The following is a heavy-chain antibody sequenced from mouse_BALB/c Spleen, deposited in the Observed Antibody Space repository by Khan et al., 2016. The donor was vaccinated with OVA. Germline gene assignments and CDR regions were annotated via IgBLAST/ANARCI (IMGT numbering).Heavy chain of an antibody. D-gene: IGHD1-1*01. CDR2: TTSGGSYT. CDR3: ARLGST. V-gene: IGHV5-6*01. Sequence: EVELVESGGDLVKPGGSLQLSCAASGFTFSSYGMSWVRQTPDKRLEWVATTTSGGSYTYYPDSVKGRFTISRDNAKNTLYLQMTSLKSEDTAMYYCARLGSTWSQGTLITVSA. CDR1: GFTFSSYG. J-gene: IGHJ3*01.